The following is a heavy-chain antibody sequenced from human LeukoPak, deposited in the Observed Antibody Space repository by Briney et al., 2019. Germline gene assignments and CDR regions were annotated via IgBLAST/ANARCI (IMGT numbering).Heavy chain of an antibody. V-gene: IGHV4-34*01. J-gene: IGHJ4*02. CDR2: IKHSGST. CDR1: GGSFSGYY. CDR3: ARVGSGWYSNY. D-gene: IGHD6-19*01. Sequence: SETLSLTCAVYGGSFSGYYWSWIRQPPGKGLEWIGEIKHSGSTNYNPSLKSRVTISVDTSKNQFSLKLSSVTAADTAVYYCARVGSGWYSNYWGQGTLVTVSS.